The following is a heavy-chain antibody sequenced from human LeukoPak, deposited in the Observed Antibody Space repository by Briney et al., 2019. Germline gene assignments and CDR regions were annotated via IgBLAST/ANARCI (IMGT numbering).Heavy chain of an antibody. Sequence: SVKVSCKASGGTFSSFAIGWVRQAPGQGLEWMGGIIPTSSVPNYAQKFRDRLTISADESARTAYLELSSLTSDDTAVYYCAREPRVGESTSNFWGQGTLVTVSS. V-gene: IGHV1-69*13. CDR1: GGTFSSFA. J-gene: IGHJ4*02. D-gene: IGHD3-16*01. CDR3: AREPRVGESTSNF. CDR2: IIPTSSVP.